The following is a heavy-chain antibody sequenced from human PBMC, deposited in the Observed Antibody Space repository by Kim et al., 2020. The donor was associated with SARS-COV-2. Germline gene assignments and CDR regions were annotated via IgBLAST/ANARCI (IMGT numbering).Heavy chain of an antibody. Sequence: SETLSLNCSVSGSSIGIGYYWAWIRQPPGGGLEWIGSISHSSHTNYNSSLQSRVTMSVDRSKNLFSLMLTSVTAANTAMYFCARQLAGISFNFEVWGRGTMVTVSS. V-gene: IGHV4-38-2*01. CDR2: ISHSSHT. CDR1: GSSIGIGYY. D-gene: IGHD3-16*01. J-gene: IGHJ3*01. CDR3: ARQLAGISFNFEV.